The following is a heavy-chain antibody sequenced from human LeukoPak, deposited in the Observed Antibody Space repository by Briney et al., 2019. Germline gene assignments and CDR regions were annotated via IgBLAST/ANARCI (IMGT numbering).Heavy chain of an antibody. CDR3: ARVDCSSTSCYDGY. J-gene: IGHJ4*02. Sequence: ASVKVSCKASGYTFTSYDINWVRQATGRGLGWMGWMNPNSGNTGYAQKFQGRVTMTRNTSISTAYMELSSLRSEDTAVYYCARVDCSSTSCYDGYWGQGTLVTVSS. CDR2: MNPNSGNT. V-gene: IGHV1-8*01. D-gene: IGHD2-2*01. CDR1: GYTFTSYD.